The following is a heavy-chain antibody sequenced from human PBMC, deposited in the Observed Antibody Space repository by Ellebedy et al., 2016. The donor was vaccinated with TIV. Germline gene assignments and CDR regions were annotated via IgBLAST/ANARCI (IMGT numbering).Heavy chain of an antibody. V-gene: IGHV4-39*01. CDR3: YGSGNFDAFDI. Sequence: GSLRLXXTVSGGSISKSSSYWGWIRQPPGKGLEWIGSIYYSGSTHYNPSLKSRVTISADTSKNQFSLKLRSGTAADTAVYYCYGSGNFDAFDIWGQGTMVTVSS. CDR1: GGSISKSSSY. CDR2: IYYSGST. D-gene: IGHD3-10*01. J-gene: IGHJ3*02.